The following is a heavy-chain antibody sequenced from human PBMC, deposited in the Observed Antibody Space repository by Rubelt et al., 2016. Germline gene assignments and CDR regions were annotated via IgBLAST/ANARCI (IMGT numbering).Heavy chain of an antibody. J-gene: IGHJ6*03. V-gene: IGHV3-33*03. D-gene: IGHD3-9*01. Sequence: GKGLEWVAVIWYDGSNKYYADSVKGRFTISRDNAKNSLYLQMNSLRAEDTAVYYCARTYYDILTGYSNYYYYYYMDVWGKGTTVTVSS. CDR2: IWYDGSNK. CDR3: ARTYYDILTGYSNYYYYYYMDV.